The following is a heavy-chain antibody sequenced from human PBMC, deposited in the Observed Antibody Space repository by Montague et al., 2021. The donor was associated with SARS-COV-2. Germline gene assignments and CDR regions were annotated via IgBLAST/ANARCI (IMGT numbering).Heavy chain of an antibody. CDR2: IYYSGST. J-gene: IGHJ6*02. CDR3: ARDPSRQPLLYPIGDYYYGMDV. D-gene: IGHD2-2*02. V-gene: IGHV4-39*07. CDR1: GGSISSSSYY. Sequence: SETLSFTCTVSGGSISSSSYYWGWIRQAPGKGLEWIGSIYYSGSTYYNPSLKSRVTISVDTSKNQFSLKLSSVTAADTAVYYCARDPSRQPLLYPIGDYYYGMDVWGQGTTVTVSS.